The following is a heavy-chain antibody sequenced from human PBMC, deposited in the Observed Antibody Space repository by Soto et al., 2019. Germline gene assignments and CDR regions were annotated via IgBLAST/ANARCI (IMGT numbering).Heavy chain of an antibody. D-gene: IGHD3-10*01. J-gene: IGHJ4*02. CDR2: INHSGTV. CDR1: GGAFNGYY. Sequence: SETLSLTCAVNGGAFNGYYWTWIRQPPGKGLEWIGEINHSGTVDYNPSLKSRVTVSIDTSKKEFSLTLTSVTAADTAVCYCARAGAALVRGSIGGFDYWGQGTLVTVSS. CDR3: ARAGAALVRGSIGGFDY. V-gene: IGHV4-34*01.